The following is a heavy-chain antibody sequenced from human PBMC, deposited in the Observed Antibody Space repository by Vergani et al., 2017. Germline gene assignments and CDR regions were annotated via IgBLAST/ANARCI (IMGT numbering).Heavy chain of an antibody. J-gene: IGHJ4*02. CDR3: VKVGGHSYGCQGFDF. D-gene: IGHD5-18*01. Sequence: EVQLVESGGGFIKPCQSLKLPCATSGFTFDDYAKHRGRQAPGKGLEWVSGISWNTGIIGYADSMNGRLTISRDNAMKSVYLQMNSLRREDTALYYCVKVGGHSYGCQGFDFWGQGTMATVSS. CDR2: ISWNTGII. V-gene: IGHV3-9*01. CDR1: GFTFDDYA.